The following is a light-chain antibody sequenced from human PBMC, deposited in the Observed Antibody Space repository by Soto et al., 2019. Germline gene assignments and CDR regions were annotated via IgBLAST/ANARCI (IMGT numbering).Light chain of an antibody. CDR1: QSISSW. J-gene: IGKJ1*01. V-gene: IGKV1-5*03. CDR3: QQYNSYSWT. Sequence: DIQMTQSPATLSTSVGDRFTITCPASQSISSWLAWYQQKPGKAPKLLIYKASSLESGVPSRFSGSGSGTEFTLTISSLQPDDFATYYCQQYNSYSWTFGQGTKVDIK. CDR2: KAS.